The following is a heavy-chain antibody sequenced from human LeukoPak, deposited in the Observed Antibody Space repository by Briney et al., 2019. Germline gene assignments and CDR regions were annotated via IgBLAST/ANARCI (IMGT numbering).Heavy chain of an antibody. J-gene: IGHJ1*01. CDR3: ARGNDAEYFQH. CDR2: IHPNSGAT. V-gene: IGHV1-2*02. Sequence: ASVTVSCTTSVYTFTPYYIHWVGQAPGQGLEWMGWIHPNSGATNYAQNFQGRVTITRDTSIRTDYMELSSLRSDDTAVYYCARGNDAEYFQHWGQGTLVTVSS. CDR1: VYTFTPYY. D-gene: IGHD1-1*01.